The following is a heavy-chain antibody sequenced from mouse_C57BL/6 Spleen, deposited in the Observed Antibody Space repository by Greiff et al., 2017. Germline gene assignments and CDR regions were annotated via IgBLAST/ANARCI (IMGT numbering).Heavy chain of an antibody. CDR1: GYAFSSSW. V-gene: IGHV1-82*01. CDR2: IYPGDGDT. J-gene: IGHJ4*01. CDR3: ARCGRILYYAMDY. D-gene: IGHD1-1*01. Sequence: QVQLKQSGPELVKPGASVKISCKASGYAFSSSWMNWVKQRPGKGLEWIGRIYPGDGDTNYNGKFKGKATLTADKSSSTAYMQLSSLTSEDSAVYFCARCGRILYYAMDYWGQGTSVTVSS.